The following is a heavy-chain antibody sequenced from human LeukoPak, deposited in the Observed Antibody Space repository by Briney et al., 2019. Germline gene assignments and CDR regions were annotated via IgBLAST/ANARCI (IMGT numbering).Heavy chain of an antibody. CDR2: ISSSGSTI. D-gene: IGHD1-26*01. CDR3: ARDYDVSGSYGG. CDR1: GFTFSSYE. V-gene: IGHV3-48*03. Sequence: PGGSLRLSCAASGFTFSSYEMNWVRQAPGKGLEWVSYISSSGSTIYYADSVKGRFTISRNNAKNSLYLQMNSLRAEDTAVYYCARDYDVSGSYGGWGQGTLATVSS. J-gene: IGHJ4*02.